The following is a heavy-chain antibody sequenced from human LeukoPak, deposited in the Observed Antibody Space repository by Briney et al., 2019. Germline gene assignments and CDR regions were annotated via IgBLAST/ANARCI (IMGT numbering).Heavy chain of an antibody. CDR2: INSDGSRT. V-gene: IGHV3-74*01. Sequence: PGGSLRLSCAASGFTFSSYWMHWVRQAPGKGLVWVSRINSDGSRTTYADSVKGRFTISRDNAKNMVYLQMNSLRAEDTAVYYCAAAFSSWFEPWGQGTLVTVSS. CDR1: GFTFSSYW. J-gene: IGHJ5*02. CDR3: AAAFSSWFEP. D-gene: IGHD3-3*02.